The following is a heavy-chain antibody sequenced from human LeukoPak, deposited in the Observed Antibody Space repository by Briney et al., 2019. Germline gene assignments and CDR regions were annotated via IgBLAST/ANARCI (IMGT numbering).Heavy chain of an antibody. CDR3: ARDRGVPLRKYYYYFMDF. CDR1: GYTFTSYG. V-gene: IGHV1-18*01. CDR2: ISAYNGKT. D-gene: IGHD1-1*01. J-gene: IGHJ6*02. Sequence: GASVKVSCKASGYTFTSYGISWVRQAPGQGREWMGWISAYNGKTNYAQTLQGRVTITTEKTTRTDYMEVRRLRSEDAAVYNCARDRGVPLRKYYYYFMDFGGQGTTVTVS.